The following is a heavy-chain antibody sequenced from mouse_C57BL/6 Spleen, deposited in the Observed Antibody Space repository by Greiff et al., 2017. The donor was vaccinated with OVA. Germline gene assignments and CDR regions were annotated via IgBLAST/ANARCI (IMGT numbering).Heavy chain of an antibody. V-gene: IGHV1-80*01. J-gene: IGHJ3*01. Sequence: VQLQQSGAELVKPGASVKISCKASGYAFSSYWMNWVKQRPGKGLEWIGQIYPGDGDTNYNGKFKGKATLTADKSSSTAYMQLSSLTSEDSAVYFCARSYDYGTSFAYWGQGTLVTVSA. CDR3: ARSYDYGTSFAY. CDR1: GYAFSSYW. D-gene: IGHD2-4*01. CDR2: IYPGDGDT.